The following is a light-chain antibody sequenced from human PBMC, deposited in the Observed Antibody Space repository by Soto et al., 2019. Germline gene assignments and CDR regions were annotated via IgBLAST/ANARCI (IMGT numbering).Light chain of an antibody. CDR1: QSVRSH. CDR2: GAS. V-gene: IGKV3-15*01. CDR3: QQYNDWPRT. Sequence: EVVMTQSPATLSVSPGERATLSCRASQSVRSHLAWYQQKPGQAPSLLIFGASTRATGVPARFSGSESGTEFTLTISGLQSEDVAVYFCQQYNDWPRTFGGGTKVEIK. J-gene: IGKJ4*01.